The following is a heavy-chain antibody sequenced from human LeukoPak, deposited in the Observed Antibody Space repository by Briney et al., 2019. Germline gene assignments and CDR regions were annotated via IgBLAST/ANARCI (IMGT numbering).Heavy chain of an antibody. V-gene: IGHV1-69*01. CDR1: GGTFSSYA. CDR3: AREVDAAAAGPGGMDV. D-gene: IGHD6-13*01. CDR2: IIPIFGTA. J-gene: IGHJ6*02. Sequence: SVKVSCKASGGTFSSYAISWVRQAPGQGLEWMGGIIPIFGTANYAQKFQGRVTITADESTSTAYMELSSLRSEDTAVYYCAREVDAAAAGPGGMDVWGQGTTVTVSS.